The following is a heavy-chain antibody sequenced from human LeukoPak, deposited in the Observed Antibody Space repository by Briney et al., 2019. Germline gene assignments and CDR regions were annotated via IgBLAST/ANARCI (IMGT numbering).Heavy chain of an antibody. CDR2: IYSSENT. D-gene: IGHD1-26*01. V-gene: IGHV4-4*07. CDR3: ARAPSGATNDAFDI. J-gene: IGHJ3*02. Sequence: SETLSLTCSVSGDSISSYYWNWIRQPAGKGLEWIGRIYSSENTNYNPSLKSRVTISVDTSKNQFPLKLSSVTAADTAVYYCARAPSGATNDAFDIWGQGTMVTVSS. CDR1: GDSISSYY.